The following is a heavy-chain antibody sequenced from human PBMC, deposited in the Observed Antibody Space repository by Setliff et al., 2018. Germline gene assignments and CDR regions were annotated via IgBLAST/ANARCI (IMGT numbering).Heavy chain of an antibody. CDR3: SRGRRGSTWTSDF. D-gene: IGHD6-6*01. CDR2: INPHNGGT. J-gene: IGHJ4*02. V-gene: IGHV1-2*02. CDR1: GYAFTDYY. Sequence: ASVKVSCKSSGYAFTDYYIHWIRQAPGQGSEWMGWINPHNGGTVYAENFQGRVTLTRDTSIATAYMELSRLSSDDTAVYYCSRGRRGSTWTSDFWGQGTLVTVSS.